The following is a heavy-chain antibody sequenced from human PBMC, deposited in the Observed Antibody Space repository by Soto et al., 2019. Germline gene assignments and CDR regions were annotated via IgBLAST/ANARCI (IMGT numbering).Heavy chain of an antibody. D-gene: IGHD7-27*01. J-gene: IGHJ6*02. CDR1: GYIFSNYG. CDR2: TSYDGSKK. CDR3: AKWGLTGHGMDV. V-gene: IGHV3-30*18. Sequence: QVQLVESGGGVVQPGRSLRLSCAASGYIFSNYGMHWVRQAPGKGLEGVAVTSYDGSKKYYADSVKGRFTISKDNSKNTVYLQMNSLRIEDTAVYDCAKWGLTGHGMDVWGQGTTVTGSS.